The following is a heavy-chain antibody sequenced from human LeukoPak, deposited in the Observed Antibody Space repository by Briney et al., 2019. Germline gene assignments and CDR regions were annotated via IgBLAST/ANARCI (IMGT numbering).Heavy chain of an antibody. J-gene: IGHJ4*02. D-gene: IGHD3-22*01. CDR1: GGTFISYA. CDR2: IIPIFGTA. CDR3: ASDYYDSSGYNRRFNY. V-gene: IGHV1-69*13. Sequence: SVKVSCKASGGTFISYAISWVRQAPGQGLEWMGGIIPIFGTANYAQKFQGRVTITADESTSTAYMELSSLRSEDTAVYYCASDYYDSSGYNRRFNYWGQGTLVTVSS.